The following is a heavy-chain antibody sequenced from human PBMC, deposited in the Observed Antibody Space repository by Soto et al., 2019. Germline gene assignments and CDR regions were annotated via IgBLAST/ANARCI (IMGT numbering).Heavy chain of an antibody. CDR3: ARDPPSIPIFGVVASDY. J-gene: IGHJ4*02. V-gene: IGHV3-30-3*01. Sequence: QVQLVESGGGVVQPGRSLRLSCAASGFTFSSYAMHWVRQAPGKGLEWVAVISYDGSNKYYADSVKGRFTISRDNSKNTLYLQMNSLRAEDTAVYYCARDPPSIPIFGVVASDYWGQGTLVTVSS. CDR2: ISYDGSNK. CDR1: GFTFSSYA. D-gene: IGHD3-3*01.